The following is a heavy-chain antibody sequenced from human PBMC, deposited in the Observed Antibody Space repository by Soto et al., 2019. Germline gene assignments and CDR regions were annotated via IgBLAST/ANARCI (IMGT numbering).Heavy chain of an antibody. Sequence: QVQLVQSGAEVKKPGSSVKVSCKASGGTFSSYTISWVRQAPGQGLEWMGRIIPILGIANYAQKFQGRVTITADKSTSTAYMELSSLRSEDTAVHYCARSGSTGTFDYWGQGTLVTVSS. CDR3: ARSGSTGTFDY. CDR2: IIPILGIA. D-gene: IGHD3-10*01. J-gene: IGHJ4*02. CDR1: GGTFSSYT. V-gene: IGHV1-69*02.